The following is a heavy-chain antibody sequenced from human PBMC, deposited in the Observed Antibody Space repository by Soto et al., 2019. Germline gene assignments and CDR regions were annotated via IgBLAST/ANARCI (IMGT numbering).Heavy chain of an antibody. Sequence: QVQLVQSGAEVKKPGASVKVSCKASGYTVTSYYMHWVRQAPGQGLEWMGIINLSGGSTSYAQKFQGRVTMTRDTSTSTVYMELSSLRSEDTAVYYCARGYDFWSGSYYMDVWGKGTTVTVSS. J-gene: IGHJ6*03. CDR2: INLSGGST. CDR1: GYTVTSYY. CDR3: ARGYDFWSGSYYMDV. V-gene: IGHV1-46*03. D-gene: IGHD3-3*01.